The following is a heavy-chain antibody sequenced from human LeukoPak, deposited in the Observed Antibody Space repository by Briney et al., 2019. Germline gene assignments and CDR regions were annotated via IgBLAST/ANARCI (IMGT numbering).Heavy chain of an antibody. CDR2: INHSGST. J-gene: IGHJ4*02. D-gene: IGHD5-24*01. Sequence: SETLSLTCAVYGGSFSGYYWGWIRQPPGKGLEWIGEINHSGSTNYNPSLKSRVTISVDTSKNQFSLKLSSVTAADTAVYYCARVGGYGERWLQFNYWGQGTLVTVSS. V-gene: IGHV4-34*01. CDR1: GGSFSGYY. CDR3: ARVGGYGERWLQFNY.